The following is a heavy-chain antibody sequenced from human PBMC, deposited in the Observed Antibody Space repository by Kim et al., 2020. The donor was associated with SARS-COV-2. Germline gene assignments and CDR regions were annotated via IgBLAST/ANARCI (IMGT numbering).Heavy chain of an antibody. J-gene: IGHJ3*02. D-gene: IGHD6-19*01. Sequence: SPSFQGQVTISADKSISTAYLQWSSLKASDTAMYYCARPSSGWTPDAFDIWGQGTMVTVSS. CDR3: ARPSSGWTPDAFDI. V-gene: IGHV5-51*01.